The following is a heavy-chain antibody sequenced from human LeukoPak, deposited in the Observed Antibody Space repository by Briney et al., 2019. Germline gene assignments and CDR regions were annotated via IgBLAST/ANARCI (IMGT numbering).Heavy chain of an antibody. CDR3: ARVCGGSCYGRKGPNWFDP. D-gene: IGHD2-15*01. CDR2: ISAYNGNT. J-gene: IGHJ5*02. V-gene: IGHV1-18*01. CDR1: GYTFTSYG. Sequence: ASVKVSCKASGYTFTSYGISWVRQAPGQGPEWMGWISAYNGNTNYAQKLQGRVTMTTDTSTSTAYMELRSLRSDDTAVYYCARVCGGSCYGRKGPNWFDPWGQGTLVTVSS.